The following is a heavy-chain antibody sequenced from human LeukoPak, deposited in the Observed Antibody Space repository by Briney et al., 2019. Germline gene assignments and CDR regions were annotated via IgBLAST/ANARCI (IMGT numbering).Heavy chain of an antibody. J-gene: IGHJ4*02. CDR2: IKQDGSEN. CDR3: ARDLSY. D-gene: IGHD3-16*02. Sequence: GGYLSLSCAASGFTFSSYWLSWVRRAPGKGLEWVANIKQDGSENYYVDSVKGRFTVSRDNAKSSLYLQMNSLRAEDTALYYCARDLSYWGQGTLVTVSS. V-gene: IGHV3-7*01. CDR1: GFTFSSYW.